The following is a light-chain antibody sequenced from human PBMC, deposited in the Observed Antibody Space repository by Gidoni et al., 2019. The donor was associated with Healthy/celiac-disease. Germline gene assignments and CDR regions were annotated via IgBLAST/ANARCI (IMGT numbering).Light chain of an antibody. J-gene: IGKJ5*01. CDR2: AAS. V-gene: IGKV3-11*01. CDR1: QSVSSY. CDR3: QQRSNSIT. Sequence: EIVLTQSPATLSLSPGERATLSCRASQSVSSYLAWYQQKPGQAPRLLIYAASNRATVIPARFSGSGSGTDFTLTISSLEPEDFAFYYCQQRSNSITFXXXTRLEIK.